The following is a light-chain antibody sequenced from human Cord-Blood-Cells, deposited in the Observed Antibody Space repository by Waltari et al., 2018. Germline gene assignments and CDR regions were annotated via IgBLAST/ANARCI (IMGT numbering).Light chain of an antibody. CDR1: QSVSSN. J-gene: IGKJ1*01. V-gene: IGKV3-15*01. Sequence: EIVMTQSPATLSVSPGERATLSCRASQSVSSNLAWYQQKPGQAPRLLIYGASTRPTGIPPRFSGSGSGTEFTLTISSLQSEDFAVYYCQQYNNWPPWTFGQGTKVEIK. CDR2: GAS. CDR3: QQYNNWPPWT.